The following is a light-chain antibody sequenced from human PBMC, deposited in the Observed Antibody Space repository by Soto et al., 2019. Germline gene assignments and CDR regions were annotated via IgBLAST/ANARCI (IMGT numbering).Light chain of an antibody. CDR1: SSDVGGYNY. Sequence: QSVLTQPASVSGSPGQSLTISCTGTSSDVGGYNYVSWYQQHPGKAPKLMIYDVSNRPSGVSNRFSGSKSGNTASLTISVLQAEYEADYYCSSYTSSSLHVVFGGGTKLTVL. CDR2: DVS. V-gene: IGLV2-14*01. CDR3: SSYTSSSLHVV. J-gene: IGLJ2*01.